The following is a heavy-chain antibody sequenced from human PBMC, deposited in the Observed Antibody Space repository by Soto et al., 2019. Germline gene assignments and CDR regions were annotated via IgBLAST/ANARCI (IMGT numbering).Heavy chain of an antibody. V-gene: IGHV6-1*01. Sequence: SQTLSLTCPISGDSVSSNNAAWNWIRQSPSRGLEWLGRTYYRSKWYNDYALSVKSRITINPDTSKNQFSLHLNSVTPEDTAVYYCARERGTACSGGTCYFYDAFDIWGQGTMVTVSS. CDR2: TYYRSKWYN. CDR3: ARERGTACSGGTCYFYDAFDI. D-gene: IGHD2-15*01. J-gene: IGHJ3*02. CDR1: GDSVSSNNAA.